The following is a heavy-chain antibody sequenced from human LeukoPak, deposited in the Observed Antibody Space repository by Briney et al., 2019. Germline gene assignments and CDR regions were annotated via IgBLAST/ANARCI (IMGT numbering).Heavy chain of an antibody. CDR1: GYTFTSYG. D-gene: IGHD6-19*01. V-gene: IGHV1-18*01. J-gene: IGHJ4*02. CDR3: ARSSDPNKRYSSGWYEAY. Sequence: GASVKVSCKASGYTFTSYGISWVRQAPGQGLEWMGWISAYNGNTNYAQKLQGRVTMTTDTSTSTAYMELRSLRSDDTAVYYCARSSDPNKRYSSGWYEAYWGQGTLVTVSS. CDR2: ISAYNGNT.